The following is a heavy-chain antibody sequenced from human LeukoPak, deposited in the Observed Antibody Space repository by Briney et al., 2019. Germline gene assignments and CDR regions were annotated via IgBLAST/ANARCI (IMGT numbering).Heavy chain of an antibody. CDR2: ISSSSSYI. V-gene: IGHV3-21*01. CDR1: GFTFSSYS. J-gene: IGHJ4*02. Sequence: GGSLRLSCAASGFTFSSYSMNWVRQAPGKGLEWVSSISSSSSYIYYADSVKGRFTISRDNAKNSLYLQMNSLRAEDTAVYYCARKRGTDYFDYWGQGTLVTVSS. CDR3: ARKRGTDYFDY.